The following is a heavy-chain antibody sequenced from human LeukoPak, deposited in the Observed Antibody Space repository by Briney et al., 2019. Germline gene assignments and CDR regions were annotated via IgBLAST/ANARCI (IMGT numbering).Heavy chain of an antibody. CDR3: AKVVRGYCSGGSCPEPYYYYYYMDV. V-gene: IGHV3-30*02. CDR2: IRYDGSNQ. J-gene: IGHJ6*03. CDR1: GFTFSSYG. D-gene: IGHD2-15*01. Sequence: PGGSLRLSCAASGFTFSSYGMHWVRQAPGKGLEWVAFIRYDGSNQYYADSVKGRFTISRDNSKNTLYLQMNSLRAEDTAVYYCAKVVRGYCSGGSCPEPYYYYYYMDVWGKGTTVTVSS.